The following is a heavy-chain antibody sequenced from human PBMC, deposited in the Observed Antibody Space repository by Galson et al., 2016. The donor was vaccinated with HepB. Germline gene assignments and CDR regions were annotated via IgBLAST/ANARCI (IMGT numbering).Heavy chain of an antibody. CDR1: GFSLRNSGVG. D-gene: IGHD6-19*01. J-gene: IGHJ4*02. CDR3: ALASNAGSGSYISGWFYLES. V-gene: IGHV2-5*02. CDR2: IYWDDDK. Sequence: PALVKPTQTLTLTCTFSGFSLRNSGVGVAWIRQPPGKTLEWLALIYWDDDKRYSPSLKSRLTITKDTSENQVVLTMTNMDPVDTATYYCALASNAGSGSYISGWFYLESWGQGSLVTVAS.